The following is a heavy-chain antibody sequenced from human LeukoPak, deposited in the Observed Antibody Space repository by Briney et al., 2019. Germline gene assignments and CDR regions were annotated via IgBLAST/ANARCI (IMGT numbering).Heavy chain of an antibody. V-gene: IGHV4-59*01. J-gene: IGHJ5*02. Sequence: PSETLSLTCTVSGASISSSYWNWIRQPPGKGLEWIGYIYYTGSTNYNPSLTGRVTLSIDTSKNHFSLKLRSVTAADTAVYFCARDSVYATNWFDPWGQGTLVTVPS. CDR3: ARDSVYATNWFDP. CDR2: IYYTGST. CDR1: GASISSSY. D-gene: IGHD2-8*01.